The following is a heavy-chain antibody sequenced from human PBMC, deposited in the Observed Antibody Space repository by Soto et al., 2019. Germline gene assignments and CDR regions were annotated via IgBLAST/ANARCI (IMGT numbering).Heavy chain of an antibody. V-gene: IGHV4-30-4*01. CDR2: IYSSGQT. CDR3: ARASGGGSYSFDY. J-gene: IGHJ4*02. D-gene: IGHD2-15*01. Sequence: QVHLQESGPRLVKPSQTLSLTCSVSGGSISSGDYFWSWIRQPPGKGLEWIGYIYSSGQTSYNPSLKSRLIKSVITSMSQFSLKLNYVTAADTAVYYCARASGGGSYSFDYWGQVHLVAVSS. CDR1: GGSISSGDYF.